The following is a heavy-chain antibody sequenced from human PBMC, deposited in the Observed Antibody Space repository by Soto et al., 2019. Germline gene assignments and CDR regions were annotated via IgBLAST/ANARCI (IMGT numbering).Heavy chain of an antibody. J-gene: IGHJ1*01. CDR1: GFTVSSNY. CDR3: LGYCSSTSCHDAEYFQH. V-gene: IGHV3-66*01. D-gene: IGHD2-2*01. Sequence: GGSLRLSCAASGFTVSSNYMSWVRQAPGKGLEWVSVIYSGGSTYYADSVKGRFTISRDNSKNTLYLQMNSLRAEDTAVYYCLGYCSSTSCHDAEYFQHWGQGTLVTVSS. CDR2: IYSGGST.